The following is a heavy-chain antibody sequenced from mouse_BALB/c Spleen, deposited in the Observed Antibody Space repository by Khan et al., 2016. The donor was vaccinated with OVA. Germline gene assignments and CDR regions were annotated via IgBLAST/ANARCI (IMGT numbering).Heavy chain of an antibody. CDR3: SSGYGYGWYFDV. Sequence: QIQLVQSGPELKKPGETVKISCKASGYTFTPAGMQWVQKMPGKGLKWIGWINTHSGVPKYAEDFKGRFAFSLETSASTAYLQITNLKNEDTATYFWSSGYGYGWYFDVWGAGTTVTVSS. D-gene: IGHD2-2*01. CDR2: INTHSGVP. CDR1: GYTFTPAG. J-gene: IGHJ1*01. V-gene: IGHV9-4*02.